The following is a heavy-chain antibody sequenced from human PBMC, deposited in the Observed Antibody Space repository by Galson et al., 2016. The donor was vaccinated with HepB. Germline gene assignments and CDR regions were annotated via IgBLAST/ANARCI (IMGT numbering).Heavy chain of an antibody. V-gene: IGHV3-30*09. J-gene: IGHJ6*02. Sequence: SLRLSCAASGFIFSNYAMHWVRQAPGKGLEGVTVLSFDGNNKYYEDSAKGRFATSRDNSKHTLYLQMNSLRAEDTAVYYCARDYYNSSDYYNYYYYGMDVWGQGTTVTVSS. CDR1: GFIFSNYA. CDR2: LSFDGNNK. D-gene: IGHD3-22*01. CDR3: ARDYYNSSDYYNYYYYGMDV.